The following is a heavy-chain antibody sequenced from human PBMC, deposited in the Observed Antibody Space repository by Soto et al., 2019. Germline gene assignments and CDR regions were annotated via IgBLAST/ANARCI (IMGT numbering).Heavy chain of an antibody. J-gene: IGHJ3*02. Sequence: PGGSLRLSCAASGFTFSSYSMNWVRQAPGKGLEWVSSISRSSTYIYYADSVKGRFTISRDNAKNSLYLQMNSLRAEDTAVYYCARDGIDGWGPHLNPPFDIWGQGTMVTVSS. CDR2: ISRSSTYI. CDR1: GFTFSSYS. D-gene: IGHD3-16*01. CDR3: ARDGIDGWGPHLNPPFDI. V-gene: IGHV3-21*06.